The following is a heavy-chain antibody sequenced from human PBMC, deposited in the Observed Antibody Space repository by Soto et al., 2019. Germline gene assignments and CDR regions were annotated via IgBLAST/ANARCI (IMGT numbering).Heavy chain of an antibody. CDR2: ISYDGSNQ. CDR3: AKALGELSPESYDH. Sequence: QVQLVESGGGVVQPGRSLRLSCAASGFTFSSYGMHWVRQAPGKGLEWVAIISYDGSNQYYADSVKGRFTISRDNSKNTLFLQMNSLRPEDTDVYYCAKALGELSPESYDHWGQGILVTVSS. D-gene: IGHD3-16*02. CDR1: GFTFSSYG. J-gene: IGHJ4*02. V-gene: IGHV3-30*18.